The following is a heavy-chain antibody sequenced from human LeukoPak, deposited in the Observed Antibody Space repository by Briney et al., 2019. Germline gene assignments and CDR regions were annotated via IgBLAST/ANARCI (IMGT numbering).Heavy chain of an antibody. CDR1: GGSFSGYY. V-gene: IGHV4-34*01. CDR3: ARGRVVVPAAMCWFDP. CDR2: INHSGST. J-gene: IGHJ5*02. Sequence: SETLSLTCAVYGGSFSGYYWSWIRQPPGKGLEWIGEINHSGSTNYNPSLKSRVTISVDTSKNQFSLKLSSVTAADTAVYYCARGRVVVPAAMCWFDPWGQGTLVTVSS. D-gene: IGHD2-2*01.